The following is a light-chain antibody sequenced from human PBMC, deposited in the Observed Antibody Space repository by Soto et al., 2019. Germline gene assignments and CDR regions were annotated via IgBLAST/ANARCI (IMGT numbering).Light chain of an antibody. CDR3: QHYNSYSEA. CDR2: GPS. Sequence: EIVMTQSPVTLSVSPGGRATLSFRASQSVSINLAWYQQKPGQAPRLLIYGPSTRATGIPARFSGSGSGTEFTLTISSLQPDDFATYYCQHYNSYSEAFGQGTKVDI. V-gene: IGKV3-15*01. J-gene: IGKJ1*01. CDR1: QSVSIN.